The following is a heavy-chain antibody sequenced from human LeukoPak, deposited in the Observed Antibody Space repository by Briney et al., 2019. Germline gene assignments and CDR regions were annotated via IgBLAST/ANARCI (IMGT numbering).Heavy chain of an antibody. CDR3: ASPPPYNIVVVPALPGNYYYYGMDV. CDR2: IIPIFGTA. Sequence: GASVKVSCKASGGTFSSYAISWVRQAPGQGLEWMGGIIPIFGTANYVQKFQGRVTITADESTSTAYMELSSLRSEDTAVYYCASPPPYNIVVVPALPGNYYYYGMDVWGQGTTVTVSS. D-gene: IGHD2-2*01. J-gene: IGHJ6*02. CDR1: GGTFSSYA. V-gene: IGHV1-69*13.